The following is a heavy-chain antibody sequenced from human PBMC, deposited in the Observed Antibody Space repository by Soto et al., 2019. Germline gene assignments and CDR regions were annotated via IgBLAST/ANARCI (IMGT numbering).Heavy chain of an antibody. J-gene: IGHJ6*02. CDR3: ARTYYDFWSGYSSVDGMDV. CDR1: GGSISSYY. D-gene: IGHD3-3*01. CDR2: IYYSGST. V-gene: IGHV4-59*01. Sequence: SSETLSLTCTVSGGSISSYYWSWIRQPPGKGLEWIGYIYYSGSTNYNPSLKSRVTISVDTSKNQFSLKLSSVTAADTAVYYCARTYYDFWSGYSSVDGMDVWGQGTTVTVSS.